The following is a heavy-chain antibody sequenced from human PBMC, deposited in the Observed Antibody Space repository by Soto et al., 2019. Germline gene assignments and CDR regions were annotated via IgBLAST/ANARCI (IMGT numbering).Heavy chain of an antibody. J-gene: IGHJ6*02. CDR3: AKGRTYYDLNYYGMDV. CDR2: ISGSGLST. D-gene: IGHD3-3*01. Sequence: VPLLESGGGLVQPGGSLRLSCAASGFTFSTYAMSWVRQAPGKGLEWVSTISGSGLSTYYADSVKGRFTISRDNSKNTLYLQMNSLRAEDTAVYYCAKGRTYYDLNYYGMDVWGQGTTVTVSS. CDR1: GFTFSTYA. V-gene: IGHV3-23*01.